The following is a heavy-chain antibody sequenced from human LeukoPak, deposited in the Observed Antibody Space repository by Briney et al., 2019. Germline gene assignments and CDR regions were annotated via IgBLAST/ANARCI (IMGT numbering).Heavy chain of an antibody. Sequence: KPSETLSLTCTVSGGSISSYYWSWIRQPPGKGLEWIGYIYYSGSTNYNPSLKSRVTISVDTSKNQFSLKLSSVTAADTAVYYCARLRYYYDSKAFDIWGQGTMVTVSS. J-gene: IGHJ3*02. CDR3: ARLRYYYDSKAFDI. CDR2: IYYSGST. V-gene: IGHV4-59*08. CDR1: GGSISSYY. D-gene: IGHD3-22*01.